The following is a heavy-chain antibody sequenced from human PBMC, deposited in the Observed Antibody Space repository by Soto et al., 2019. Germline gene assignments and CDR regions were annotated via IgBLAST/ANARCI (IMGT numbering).Heavy chain of an antibody. V-gene: IGHV3-33*01. D-gene: IGHD5-18*01. Sequence: QVQLVESGGGVVQPGKSLRLSCAASGFTFSTYGMHWVRQAPGKGLEWVAVIWYDGSNKYHGDSLEGRLTISRDNSKNTLYLQINTLRAEDTAVYYCGRDGALGDTAVVDSWGQGTLVTVSS. J-gene: IGHJ4*02. CDR2: IWYDGSNK. CDR1: GFTFSTYG. CDR3: GRDGALGDTAVVDS.